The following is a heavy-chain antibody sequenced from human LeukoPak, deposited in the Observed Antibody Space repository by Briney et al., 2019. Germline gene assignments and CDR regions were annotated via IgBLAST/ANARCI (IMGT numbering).Heavy chain of an antibody. Sequence: SETLSLTCAVYGGSFSGCYWSWIRQPPGKGLEWIGEINHSGSTNYNPSLKGRVTISVDTSKNQFSLKLSSVTAADTAVYYCARIRGYSATYYYYYYMDVWGKGTTVTVSS. CDR2: INHSGST. CDR1: GGSFSGCY. D-gene: IGHD2-21*01. V-gene: IGHV4-34*01. CDR3: ARIRGYSATYYYYYYMDV. J-gene: IGHJ6*03.